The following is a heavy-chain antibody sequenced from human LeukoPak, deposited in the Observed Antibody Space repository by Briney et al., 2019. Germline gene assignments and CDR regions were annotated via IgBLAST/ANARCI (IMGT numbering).Heavy chain of an antibody. CDR3: ASSSYDSSGYYWLTVGYYFDY. J-gene: IGHJ4*02. CDR1: GFTFSSYS. V-gene: IGHV3-48*01. Sequence: GGSLRLSCAASGFTFSSYSMNWVRQAPGKGLEWVSYISSSSSTIYYADSVKGRFTISRDNAKNSLYLQMNSLRAEDTAVYYCASSSYDSSGYYWLTVGYYFDYWGQGTLVTVSS. D-gene: IGHD3-22*01. CDR2: ISSSSSTI.